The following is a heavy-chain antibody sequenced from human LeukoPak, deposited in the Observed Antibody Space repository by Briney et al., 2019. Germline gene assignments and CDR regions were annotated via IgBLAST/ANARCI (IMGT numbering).Heavy chain of an antibody. CDR2: ISSSSSTI. Sequence: GGSLRLSSAVSGFTFSSCSMNWVRQAPGKGLEWVSYISSSSSTIYYADSVKGRFTISRDNAKNSLYLQMNSLRAEDTAVYYCAREEIVGACHDYWGQGTLVTVSS. D-gene: IGHD1-26*01. CDR3: AREEIVGACHDY. V-gene: IGHV3-48*04. J-gene: IGHJ4*02. CDR1: GFTFSSCS.